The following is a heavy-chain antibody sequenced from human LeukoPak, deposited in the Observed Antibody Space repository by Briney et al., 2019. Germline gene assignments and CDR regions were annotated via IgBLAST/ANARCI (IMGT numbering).Heavy chain of an antibody. CDR1: GFTVSSNY. Sequence: EGSLRLSCAASGFTVSSNYMSWVRQAPGKGLEWVSVIYSGGSTYYADSVKGRFTISRDNSKNTLYLQMNSLRAEDTAVYYCARDNYYDSSGYYPGVDYWGQGTLVTVSS. CDR2: IYSGGST. V-gene: IGHV3-53*01. D-gene: IGHD3-22*01. J-gene: IGHJ4*02. CDR3: ARDNYYDSSGYYPGVDY.